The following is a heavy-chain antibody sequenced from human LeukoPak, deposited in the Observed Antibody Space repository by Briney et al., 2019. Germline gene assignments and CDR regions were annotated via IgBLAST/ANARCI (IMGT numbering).Heavy chain of an antibody. Sequence: PSETLSLTCSVSPVSIRRHFWIWIRQSPGKGLEYIGRFSHSGNTDYNPSLKGRVSISADTSKNQFFLRLISVTAADTAIYYCARDGEGDEGWDYWGQGTLVTVSS. CDR2: FSHSGNT. D-gene: IGHD3-10*01. CDR3: ARDGEGDEGWDY. CDR1: PVSIRRHF. V-gene: IGHV4-59*11. J-gene: IGHJ4*02.